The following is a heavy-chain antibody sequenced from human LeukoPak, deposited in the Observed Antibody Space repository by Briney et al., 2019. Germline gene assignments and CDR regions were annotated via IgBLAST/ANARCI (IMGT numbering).Heavy chain of an antibody. CDR2: IYYSGST. Sequence: SETLSLTCTVSGGSISSSSYYWGWIRQPPGKGLEWIGSIYYSGSTYYNPSLKSRVTISVDTSKNQFSLKLSSVTAADTAVYYCARVQLGNNWFDPWGQGTLVTVSS. D-gene: IGHD6-13*01. CDR3: ARVQLGNNWFDP. J-gene: IGHJ5*02. CDR1: GGSISSSSYY. V-gene: IGHV4-39*01.